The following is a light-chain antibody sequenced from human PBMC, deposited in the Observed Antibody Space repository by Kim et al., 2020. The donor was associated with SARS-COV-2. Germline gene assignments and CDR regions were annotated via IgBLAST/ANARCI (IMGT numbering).Light chain of an antibody. V-gene: IGLV3-1*01. CDR1: KLGDKG. CDR3: QAWDSSTQNNA. J-gene: IGLJ1*01. Sequence: RRQTASITGSGYKLGDKGVSRYQQEPDESTVGVSYKDNQRPKGIPERSAGSNSGNTATLTISGTQAMDEADYYCQAWDSSTQNNAFGAGTKGTVL. CDR2: KDN.